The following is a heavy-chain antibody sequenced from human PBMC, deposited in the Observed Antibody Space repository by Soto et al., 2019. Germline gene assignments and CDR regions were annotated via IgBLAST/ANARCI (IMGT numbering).Heavy chain of an antibody. V-gene: IGHV2-5*02. CDR2: IYWDDDK. D-gene: IGHD4-4*01. J-gene: IGHJ4*02. CDR3: AHRPLPYSHYFDY. Sequence: QITLKESGPLLVKPTETLTLTCTSSGFSLSTRGVGVGWIRQPPGKALEWLALIYWDDDKRYSPSLESRVTITKDTSKNQVVLTLTNLDPVDTDTYYCAHRPLPYSHYFDYWGQGALVTVS. CDR1: GFSLSTRGVG.